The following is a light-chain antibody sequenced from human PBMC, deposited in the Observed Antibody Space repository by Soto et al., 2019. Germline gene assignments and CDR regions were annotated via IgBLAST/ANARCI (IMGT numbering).Light chain of an antibody. V-gene: IGLV2-14*01. Sequence: QSALTQPASVSGSPGQSITISCTGTSSDVGGYNYVSWYQQHPGKAPKLMIYDVSNRPSGVSTRFSGSKSGNTASLTISGLQAEDDAAYYCSSYTSSSTLGVFGTGTKLTVL. CDR3: SSYTSSSTLGV. J-gene: IGLJ1*01. CDR1: SSDVGGYNY. CDR2: DVS.